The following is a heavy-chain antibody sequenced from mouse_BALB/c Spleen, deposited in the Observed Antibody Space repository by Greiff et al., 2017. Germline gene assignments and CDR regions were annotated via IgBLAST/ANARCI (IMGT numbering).Heavy chain of an antibody. Sequence: EVMLVESGGGLVQPGGSRKLSCAASGFTFSSFGMHWVRQAPEKGLEWVAYISSGSSTIYYADTVKGRFTISRDNPKNTLFLQMTSLRSEDTAMYYCARGELGPGFYAMDYWGQGTSVTVSS. V-gene: IGHV5-17*02. CDR1: GFTFSSFG. CDR2: ISSGSSTI. J-gene: IGHJ4*01. CDR3: ARGELGPGFYAMDY. D-gene: IGHD4-1*01.